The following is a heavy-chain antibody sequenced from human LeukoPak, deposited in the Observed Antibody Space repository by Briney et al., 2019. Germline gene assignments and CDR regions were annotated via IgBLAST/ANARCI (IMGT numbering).Heavy chain of an antibody. Sequence: GGSLRLSCTASGFTFGDYAMSWVRQAPGKGLEWVGFIRSKAYGGTTEYAASVKGRFTISRDDSKSIAYLQMNSLKTEDTAVYYCAGAAGWEQAYWGQGTQVTVSS. CDR3: AGAAGWEQAY. D-gene: IGHD1-26*01. J-gene: IGHJ4*02. V-gene: IGHV3-49*04. CDR1: GFTFGDYA. CDR2: IRSKAYGGTT.